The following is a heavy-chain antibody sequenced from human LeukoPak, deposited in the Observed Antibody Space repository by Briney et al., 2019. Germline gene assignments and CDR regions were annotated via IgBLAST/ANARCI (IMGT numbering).Heavy chain of an antibody. CDR3: ATGGYSYGYGAYYYYGMDV. CDR1: GGSISSSSYY. D-gene: IGHD5-18*01. CDR2: LVCRGST. V-gene: IGHV4-39*07. Sequence: SETLSLTCTVSGGSISSSSYYWGWIRQPPGKGLEWIGNLVCRGSTYYNPSLKSRVTISVDTSKNQFSLKLSSVTAADTAVYYCATGGYSYGYGAYYYYGMDVWGQGTTVTVSS. J-gene: IGHJ6*02.